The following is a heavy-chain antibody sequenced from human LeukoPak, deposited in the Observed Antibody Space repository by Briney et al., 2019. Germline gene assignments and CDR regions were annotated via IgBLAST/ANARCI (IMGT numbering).Heavy chain of an antibody. D-gene: IGHD3-9*01. Sequence: SVKVSCKASGGTFSSYAISWVRQAPGQGLEWMGRIIPILGIANYAQKFQGRVTITADKSTSTAYMELSSLRSEDTAVYYRARDILTGYYRSNYFDYWGQGTLVTVSS. CDR1: GGTFSSYA. CDR3: ARDILTGYYRSNYFDY. CDR2: IIPILGIA. J-gene: IGHJ4*02. V-gene: IGHV1-69*04.